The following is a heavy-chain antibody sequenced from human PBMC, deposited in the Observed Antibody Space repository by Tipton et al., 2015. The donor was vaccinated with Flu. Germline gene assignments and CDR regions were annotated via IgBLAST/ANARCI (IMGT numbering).Heavy chain of an antibody. D-gene: IGHD6-13*01. CDR1: GESFSGYY. CDR3: ARRGGAAAVLGTRGRGTRYYYGMDV. CDR2: INHSGST. J-gene: IGHJ6*02. Sequence: GLVKPSETLSLTCAVYGESFSGYYWSWIRQPPGKGLEWIGEINHSGSTNYNSSLKSRVTISVDTSKNQFSLKLSSVTAADTAMYYCARRGGAAAVLGTRGRGTRYYYGMDVWGQGTTVTVSS. V-gene: IGHV4-34*01.